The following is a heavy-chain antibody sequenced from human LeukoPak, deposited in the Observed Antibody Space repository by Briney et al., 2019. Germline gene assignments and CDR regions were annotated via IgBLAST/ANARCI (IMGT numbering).Heavy chain of an antibody. CDR1: GFTFTSSA. D-gene: IGHD3-10*01. J-gene: IGHJ4*02. V-gene: IGHV1-58*02. Sequence: SVKVSCKASGFTFTSSAMQWVRQARSKRLQWIGCIVVGSGNTNYAQKFQERVTITRDMSTSTAYMELSSLRSEDTAVYYCAAEPRGSGSPLYWGQGTLVTVSS. CDR2: IVVGSGNT. CDR3: AAEPRGSGSPLY.